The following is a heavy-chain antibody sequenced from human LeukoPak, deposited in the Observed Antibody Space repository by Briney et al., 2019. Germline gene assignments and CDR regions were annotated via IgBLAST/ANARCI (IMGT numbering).Heavy chain of an antibody. D-gene: IGHD3-16*01. CDR1: GGSITSYY. V-gene: IGHV4-59*01. CDR3: AGEMGNRFDP. Sequence: PSETLSLTCTVSGGSITSYYWSWIRQPPGKGLEWLGYVYYSGSTNYNPSLKSRVTISIDTSNNQFSLKLSSVTAADTAVYYCAGEMGNRFDPWGQGTLVIVSS. J-gene: IGHJ5*02. CDR2: VYYSGST.